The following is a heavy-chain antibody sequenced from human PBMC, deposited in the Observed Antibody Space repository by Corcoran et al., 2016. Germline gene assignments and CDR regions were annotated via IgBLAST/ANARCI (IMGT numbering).Heavy chain of an antibody. V-gene: IGHV4-39*07. CDR2: IYYSGST. J-gene: IGHJ6*02. CDR1: GGSISSSSYY. D-gene: IGHD1-7*01. Sequence: QLQLQESGPGLVKPSETLSLTCTVSGGSISSSSYYWGWIRQPPGKGLEWIGSIYYSGSTYYNPSLKSRVTISVDTSKNQFSLKLSSVTAADTAVYYCARAQTKGYYYYYYGMDVWGQGTTVTVSS. CDR3: ARAQTKGYYYYYYGMDV.